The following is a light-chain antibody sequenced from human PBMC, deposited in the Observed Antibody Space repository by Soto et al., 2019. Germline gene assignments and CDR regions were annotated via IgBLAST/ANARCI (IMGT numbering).Light chain of an antibody. V-gene: IGLV2-14*01. CDR1: SSDVGGYNY. CDR3: SSYTSSSTVV. Sequence: QSALTQPASGSRSPGQSITISCTGTSSDVGGYNYVSWYQQHPGKAPKLMIYEVSNRPSGVSNRFSGSKSGYTASLTISGLQAEDEADYYCSSYTSSSTVVFGGGTKLTIL. J-gene: IGLJ2*01. CDR2: EVS.